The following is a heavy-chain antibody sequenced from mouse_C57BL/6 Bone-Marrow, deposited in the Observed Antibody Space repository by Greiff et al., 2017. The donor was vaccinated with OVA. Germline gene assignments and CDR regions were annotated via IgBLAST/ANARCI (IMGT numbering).Heavy chain of an antibody. Sequence: QVQLQQSGAELVKPGASVKLSCKASGYTFTSYWMQWVKQRPGQGLEWIGEIYPSDSYTNYNQKFKGKATLTVDTSSSTAYMQLSSLTSKDSAVYCCARPPREYSVQVDYWGQSTTLTVSS. D-gene: IGHD2-12*01. CDR3: ARPPREYSVQVDY. J-gene: IGHJ2*01. CDR2: IYPSDSYT. CDR1: GYTFTSYW. V-gene: IGHV1-50*01.